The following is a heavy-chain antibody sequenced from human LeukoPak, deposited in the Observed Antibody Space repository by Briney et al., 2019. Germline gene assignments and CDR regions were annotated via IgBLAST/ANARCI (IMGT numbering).Heavy chain of an antibody. V-gene: IGHV3-23*01. CDR2: ISDRSDKT. CDR1: GFTFSSYA. CDR3: ARHDTSGYYYASFDY. J-gene: IGHJ4*02. D-gene: IGHD3-22*01. Sequence: PGGSLRLSCAASGFTFSSYAMNWVRQAPGKGLEWVSTISDRSDKTYYADSVRGRFTISRDNSKNTLFLQMNSLRAEDTAVYYCARHDTSGYYYASFDYWGQGTLVTVSS.